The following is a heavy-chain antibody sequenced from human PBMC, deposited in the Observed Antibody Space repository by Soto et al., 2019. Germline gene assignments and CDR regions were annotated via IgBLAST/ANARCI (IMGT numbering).Heavy chain of an antibody. CDR1: GGTFSSYA. CDR2: IIPIFGTA. J-gene: IGHJ6*02. Sequence: ASVKVSCKASGGTFSSYAISWVRQAPGQGLEWMGGIIPIFGTANYAQKFQGRVTITADESTGTAYMELSSLRSEDTAVYYCARDRCSSTSCYDYYYYGMDVWGQGTTVTVSS. V-gene: IGHV1-69*13. CDR3: ARDRCSSTSCYDYYYYGMDV. D-gene: IGHD2-2*01.